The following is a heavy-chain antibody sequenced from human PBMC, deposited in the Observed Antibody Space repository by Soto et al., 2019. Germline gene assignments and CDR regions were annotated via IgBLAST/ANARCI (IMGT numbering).Heavy chain of an antibody. CDR3: ARRRRMVAATSKYYYYGMDV. CDR2: IYPGDSDT. D-gene: IGHD2-15*01. V-gene: IGHV5-51*01. CDR1: GYSFTSYW. J-gene: IGHJ6*02. Sequence: PGESLKISCKGSGYSFTSYWIGWVRQMPGKGLEWMGIIYPGDSDTRYSPSFQGQVTISADKSISTAYLQWSSLKASDTAMYYCARRRRMVAATSKYYYYGMDVWGQGTSVTVSS.